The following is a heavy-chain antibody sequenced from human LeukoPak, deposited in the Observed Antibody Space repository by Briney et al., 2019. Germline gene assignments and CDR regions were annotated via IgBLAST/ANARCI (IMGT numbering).Heavy chain of an antibody. J-gene: IGHJ5*02. CDR3: ARGLVVVISRDWFDP. CDR2: ISDVGSNK. CDR1: GFTFSDYA. Sequence: GGSLRLSCTASGFTFSDYALHWLRQAPGKGLEWVAVISDVGSNKYYADSVKGRFTISRDNSKNTLYLQMNSLRPEDTPIYYCARGLVVVISRDWFDPWGQGTLVTVSS. V-gene: IGHV3-30*01. D-gene: IGHD2-15*01.